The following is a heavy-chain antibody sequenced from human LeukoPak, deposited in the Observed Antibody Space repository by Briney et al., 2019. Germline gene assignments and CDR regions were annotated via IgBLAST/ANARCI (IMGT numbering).Heavy chain of an antibody. Sequence: PSENLSLTCAVSGYSISSGYYWGWVRQAPGEGLEWIGSIYHSGSTHYNPSLKSRVTISVDTPKNQFSLKLSAVTAADTAVYYCARNGTSSYFDYWGQGTLVTVSS. CDR1: GYSISSGYY. J-gene: IGHJ4*02. CDR2: IYHSGST. V-gene: IGHV4-38-2*01. CDR3: ARNGTSSYFDY. D-gene: IGHD2-2*01.